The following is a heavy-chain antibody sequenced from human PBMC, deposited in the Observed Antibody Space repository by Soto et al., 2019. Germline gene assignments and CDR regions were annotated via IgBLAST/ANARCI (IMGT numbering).Heavy chain of an antibody. CDR2: ISKDGSNK. CDR1: GFTFSRYA. D-gene: IGHD3-10*01. V-gene: IGHV3-30*04. J-gene: IGHJ4*02. CDR3: ARSRSGAVADSFDF. Sequence: QVQVVESGGGVVQPGRSRRLSGAASGFTFSRYAIHWVRQAPGKGLEWVAVISKDGSNKYYVDSVKGRFTISRDNSRNTLYLQMNSLRDEDAAVYYCARSRSGAVADSFDFWGQGTLVTVSS.